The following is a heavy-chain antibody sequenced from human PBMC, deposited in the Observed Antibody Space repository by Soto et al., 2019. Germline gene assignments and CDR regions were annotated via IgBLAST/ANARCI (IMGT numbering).Heavy chain of an antibody. CDR1: GGTISSYY. V-gene: IGHV4-59*01. J-gene: IGHJ6*02. D-gene: IGHD3-16*01. CDR2: IYYSGST. Sequence: SETLSLTCTASGGTISSYYWSWIRPPPGKGLERIGYIYYSGSTNYNPSLKSRVTISVDTSKNQFSLKLSSVTAADTAVYYCAGGGNYYYGMDVWGQGTTVTVSS. CDR3: AGGGNYYYGMDV.